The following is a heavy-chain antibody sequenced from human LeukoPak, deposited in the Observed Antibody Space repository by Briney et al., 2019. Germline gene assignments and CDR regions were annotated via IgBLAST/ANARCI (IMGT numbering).Heavy chain of an antibody. Sequence: VSAVKVSCKASGGTFSSYAISWVRQAPGQGLDWMGRIIPILGIANYAQKFQGRVTITADKSTSTAYMELSSLRSEDTAVYYCARDRGSYVFDYWGQGTLVTVSS. D-gene: IGHD1-26*01. CDR2: IIPILGIA. V-gene: IGHV1-69*04. CDR1: GGTFSSYA. CDR3: ARDRGSYVFDY. J-gene: IGHJ4*02.